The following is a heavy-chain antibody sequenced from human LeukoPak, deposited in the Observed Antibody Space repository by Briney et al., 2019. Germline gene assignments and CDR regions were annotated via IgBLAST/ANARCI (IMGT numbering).Heavy chain of an antibody. J-gene: IGHJ6*02. Sequence: EASVKVSCKASGYTFTSYDINWVRQATGQGLEWMGWMNPNSGNTGYAQKFQGRVTMTRNTSISTAYMELSSLRAEDTAVYYCARDQVVVVPAAIIRGLQYYYYGMDVWGQGTTVTVSS. V-gene: IGHV1-8*01. CDR2: MNPNSGNT. CDR3: ARDQVVVVPAAIIRGLQYYYYGMDV. CDR1: GYTFTSYD. D-gene: IGHD2-2*02.